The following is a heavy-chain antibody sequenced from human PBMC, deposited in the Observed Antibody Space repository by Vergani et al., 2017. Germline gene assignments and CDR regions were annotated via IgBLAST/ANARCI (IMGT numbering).Heavy chain of an antibody. CDR3: TKGSRGYTGYFFDY. D-gene: IGHD5-12*01. CDR2: VSGSSATP. Sequence: EQLLQSGGGVVQPGGSLRLSCEASGFSFPGYAMSWVRQAPGKGLEWVSSVSGSSATPYYADSVKGRFIISRDNSKNTLHLQMNSLRADDTAVYYCTKGSRGYTGYFFDYWGQGTLATVSS. V-gene: IGHV3-23*01. J-gene: IGHJ4*02. CDR1: GFSFPGYA.